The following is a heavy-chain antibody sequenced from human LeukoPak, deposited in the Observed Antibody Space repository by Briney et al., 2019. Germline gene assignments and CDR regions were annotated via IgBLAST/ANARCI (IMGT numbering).Heavy chain of an antibody. CDR1: GFTFSNAW. CDR2: ILGKTDGGTM. J-gene: IGHJ4*02. V-gene: IGHV3-15*01. CDR3: TTDEGVDDYFDY. D-gene: IGHD3-10*01. Sequence: GGSLRLSCAASGFTFSNAWMSWVRQAPGKGLEWVGRILGKTDGGTMDYAAPVKGRFTISRDDSKSTLYLQMNSLKTEDTAVYYCTTDEGVDDYFDYWGQGALVTVSS.